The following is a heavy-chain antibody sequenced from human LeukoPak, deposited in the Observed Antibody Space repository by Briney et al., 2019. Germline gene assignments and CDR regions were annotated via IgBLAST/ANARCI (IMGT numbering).Heavy chain of an antibody. V-gene: IGHV4-39*07. D-gene: IGHD6-13*01. J-gene: IGHJ4*02. CDR2: IYYSGST. Sequence: PSETLSLTCTVSGGSISSSSYYWGWIRQPPGKGLEWIGSIYYSGSTYYNPSLKSRVTISVDTSKNQFSLKLSSVTAADTAVYYCARDPSGYSSSWYLRTPSYYFDYWGQGTLVTVSS. CDR3: ARDPSGYSSSWYLRTPSYYFDY. CDR1: GGSISSSSYY.